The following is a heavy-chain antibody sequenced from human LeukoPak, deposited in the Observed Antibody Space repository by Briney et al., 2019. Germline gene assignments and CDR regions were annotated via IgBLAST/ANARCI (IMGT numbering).Heavy chain of an antibody. CDR2: INHSGST. CDR3: ARDSSASY. J-gene: IGHJ4*02. D-gene: IGHD6-6*01. Sequence: SETLSLTCAVYGGSFSGCYWSWIRQPPGKGLEWIGEINHSGSTNYNPSLKSRVTISVDTSKNQFSLKLSSVTAADTAVYYCARDSSASYWGQGTLVTVSS. V-gene: IGHV4-34*01. CDR1: GGSFSGCY.